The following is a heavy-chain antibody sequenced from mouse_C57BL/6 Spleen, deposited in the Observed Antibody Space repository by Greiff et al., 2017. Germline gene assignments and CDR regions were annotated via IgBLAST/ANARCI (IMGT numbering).Heavy chain of an antibody. CDR1: GFTFSSYG. CDR2: ISSGGSYT. V-gene: IGHV5-6*01. D-gene: IGHD2-3*01. J-gene: IGHJ4*01. Sequence: EVNVVESGGDLVKPGGSLKLSCAASGFTFSSYGMSWVRQTPDKRLEWVATISSGGSYTYYPDSGKGRFTISRDNAKTTLYLQMSSLKSEDTAMYYCARHGDGYYPYAMDYWGQGTSVTVSS. CDR3: ARHGDGYYPYAMDY.